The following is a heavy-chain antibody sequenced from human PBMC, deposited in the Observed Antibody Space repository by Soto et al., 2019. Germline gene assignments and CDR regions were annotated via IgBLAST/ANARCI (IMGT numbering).Heavy chain of an antibody. CDR2: ISTGGNYV. V-gene: IGHV3-21*01. Sequence: GGSLRLSCATSGFTFSDYSMNWVRQAPGKDLEWISSISTGGNYVYYADSVKGRFTISRDNAKSSLYLQMDSLRAEDTAVYYCARDPYSSSWTNSHDYWGQGTLVTVSS. D-gene: IGHD6-13*01. J-gene: IGHJ4*02. CDR3: ARDPYSSSWTNSHDY. CDR1: GFTFSDYS.